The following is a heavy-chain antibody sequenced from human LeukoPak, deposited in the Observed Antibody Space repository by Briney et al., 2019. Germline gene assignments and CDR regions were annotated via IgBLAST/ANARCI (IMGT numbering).Heavy chain of an antibody. J-gene: IGHJ4*02. Sequence: GGSLRLSCAASGFTFSSYAMSWVRQAPGKGLEWVSAISGSGGSTYYADSVKGRFTTSRDNSKNTLYLQMNSLRAEDTAVYYCAKGDYDILTGYYPVDYWGQGTLVTVSS. V-gene: IGHV3-23*01. CDR1: GFTFSSYA. CDR3: AKGDYDILTGYYPVDY. CDR2: ISGSGGST. D-gene: IGHD3-9*01.